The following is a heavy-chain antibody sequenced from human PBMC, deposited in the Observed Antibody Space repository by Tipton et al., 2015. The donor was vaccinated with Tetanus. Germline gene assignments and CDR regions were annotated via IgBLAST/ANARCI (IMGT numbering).Heavy chain of an antibody. V-gene: IGHV4-61*08. J-gene: IGHJ4*02. CDR3: TRGLPLDPFYFDY. Sequence: TMSLTCSVSGASLRSGDYNWSWIRKPPGKGLEWLTYISDSGLTNYNYHLKRRITISRDTSRKQISLKLNSVTAADTALYYCTRGLPLDPFYFDYGRQGMQVSVSS. D-gene: IGHD1-1*01. CDR1: GASLRSGDYN. CDR2: ISDSGLT.